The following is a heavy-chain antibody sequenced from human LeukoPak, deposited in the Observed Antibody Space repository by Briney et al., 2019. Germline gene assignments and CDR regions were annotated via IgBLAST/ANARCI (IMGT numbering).Heavy chain of an antibody. J-gene: IGHJ4*02. V-gene: IGHV4-34*01. CDR3: ARGRTGAAALDF. D-gene: IGHD2-2*01. CDR2: STHSGST. Sequence: SETLSLTCGVYGGSFSGHYWTWIRQPPGKGLEWIGESTHSGSTNYNPSLKSRVSISVDTSKNQFSLKLTSVTAADTAVYHCARGRTGAAALDFWGPGTLVTVSS. CDR1: GGSFSGHY.